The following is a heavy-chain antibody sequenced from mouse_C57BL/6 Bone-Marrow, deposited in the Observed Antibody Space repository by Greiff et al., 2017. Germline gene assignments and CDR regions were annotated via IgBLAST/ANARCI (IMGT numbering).Heavy chain of an antibody. J-gene: IGHJ2*01. D-gene: IGHD2-4*01. V-gene: IGHV5-17*01. Sequence: EVKLVESGGGLVKPGGSLKLSCAASGFTFSDYGMNWVRQAPEKGLEWVAYISSGSSTIYYADTVKGRFTISRDNAKNTLFLQMTSQRSEDTAMYYCARNDYDTDYWGQGTTLTVSS. CDR2: ISSGSSTI. CDR3: ARNDYDTDY. CDR1: GFTFSDYG.